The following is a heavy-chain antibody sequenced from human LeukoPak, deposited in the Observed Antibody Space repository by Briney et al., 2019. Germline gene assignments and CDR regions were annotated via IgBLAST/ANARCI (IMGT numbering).Heavy chain of an antibody. CDR2: INHSGST. Sequence: SETLSLTCAVYGGSFSGYYWSWIRQPPGKGLEWIGEINHSGSTNYNPSLKSRVTISVDTSKNQFSLKLSSVTAADMAVYYCASKLGAAFDYWGQGTLVTVSS. CDR1: GGSFSGYY. V-gene: IGHV4-34*01. D-gene: IGHD1-26*01. CDR3: ASKLGAAFDY. J-gene: IGHJ4*02.